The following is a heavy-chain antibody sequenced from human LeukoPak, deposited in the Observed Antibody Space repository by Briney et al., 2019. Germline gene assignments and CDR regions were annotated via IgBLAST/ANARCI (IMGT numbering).Heavy chain of an antibody. D-gene: IGHD3-10*01. J-gene: IGHJ4*02. Sequence: GASVKVSCKASGYTFISYDINWVRQATGQGLEWMGWMNPNSGNTGYAQKFQGRVTMTRNTSISTAYMELSSLRSEDTAVYYCASARDASHYYGSGSYYALDYWGQGTLVTVSS. CDR3: ASARDASHYYGSGSYYALDY. CDR2: MNPNSGNT. CDR1: GYTFISYD. V-gene: IGHV1-8*01.